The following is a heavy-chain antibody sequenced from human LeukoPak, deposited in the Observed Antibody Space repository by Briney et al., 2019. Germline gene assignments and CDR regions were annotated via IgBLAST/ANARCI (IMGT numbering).Heavy chain of an antibody. D-gene: IGHD2-2*01. Sequence: ASVKVSCKASGYIFTGYYMHWVRQAPGQGLDWMGWINPNSGGTNYAQKFQGRVTMTRDTSISTAYMELSRLRSDDTAVYYCAREVVVVVPAAMGGYYYMDVWGKGTTVTVSS. CDR1: GYIFTGYY. CDR3: AREVVVVVPAAMGGYYYMDV. V-gene: IGHV1-2*02. J-gene: IGHJ6*03. CDR2: INPNSGGT.